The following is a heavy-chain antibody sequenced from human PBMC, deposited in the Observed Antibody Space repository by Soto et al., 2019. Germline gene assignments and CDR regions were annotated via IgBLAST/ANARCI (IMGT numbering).Heavy chain of an antibody. CDR1: GYSFTSYW. D-gene: IGHD4-4*01. J-gene: IGHJ6*02. CDR3: ARLSRQEVNYYYYGMDV. CDR2: IDPSDSYT. Sequence: GESLKISCKGSGYSFTSYWISWVRQMPGKGLEWMGRIDPSDSYTNYSPSFQGHVTISADKSISTAYLQWSSLKASDTAMYYCARLSRQEVNYYYYGMDVWGQGTTVTVSS. V-gene: IGHV5-10-1*01.